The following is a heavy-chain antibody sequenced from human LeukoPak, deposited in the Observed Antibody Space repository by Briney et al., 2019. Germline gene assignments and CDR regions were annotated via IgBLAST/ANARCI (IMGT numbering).Heavy chain of an antibody. Sequence: SVKVSFKASGGTFSRYAFTWVRQAPGQGLEWMGRIIPILGLANSAQKFQGRVTITADKSTNAAYMELSSLRSEDTAVYYCAKAVPGTDVFDSWGQGTLVTVSS. CDR1: GGTFSRYA. CDR2: IIPILGLA. V-gene: IGHV1-69*04. CDR3: AKAVPGTDVFDS. J-gene: IGHJ4*02. D-gene: IGHD6-19*01.